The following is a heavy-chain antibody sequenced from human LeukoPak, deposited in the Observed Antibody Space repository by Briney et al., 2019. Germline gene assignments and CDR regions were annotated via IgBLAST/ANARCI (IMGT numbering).Heavy chain of an antibody. V-gene: IGHV4-59*01. CDR1: GGSISSYY. J-gene: IGHJ6*02. CDR2: IYYSGST. D-gene: IGHD3-3*01. Sequence: SETLSLTCTVSGGSISSYYWSWIRQPPGKGLEWIGYIYYSGSTNYNPSLKSRVTISVDTSKNQFSLKLSSVTAADTAVYYCARDARGSYDFWSGYQYYYYGMDVWGQGTAVTVSS. CDR3: ARDARGSYDFWSGYQYYYYGMDV.